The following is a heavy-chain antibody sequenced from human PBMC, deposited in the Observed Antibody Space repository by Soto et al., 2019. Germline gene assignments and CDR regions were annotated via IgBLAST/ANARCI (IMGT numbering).Heavy chain of an antibody. Sequence: GASVKVSCKASGYTFTSYGISWVRQAPGQGLEWMGWISAYNGNTNYAQKLQGRVTMTTDTSTSTAYMELRSLRAEDTAVYYCAKDSWKYYDTIGYHPGMDVWGQGTTVTVSS. J-gene: IGHJ6*02. CDR3: AKDSWKYYDTIGYHPGMDV. CDR1: GYTFTSYG. V-gene: IGHV1-18*01. D-gene: IGHD3-9*01. CDR2: ISAYNGNT.